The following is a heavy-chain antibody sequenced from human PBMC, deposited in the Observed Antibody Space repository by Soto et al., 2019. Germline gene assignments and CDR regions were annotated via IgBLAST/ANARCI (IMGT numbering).Heavy chain of an antibody. Sequence: SSETLSLTCTVSGGSISSYYWSWIRQPPGKGLEWIGYIYYSGSTNYNPSLKSRVTISVDTSKNQFSLKMSSVTAADTAVYYCARSETLAGKTYNWFDPWGQGTLVTVSS. D-gene: IGHD6-19*01. V-gene: IGHV4-59*01. CDR1: GGSISSYY. J-gene: IGHJ5*02. CDR2: IYYSGST. CDR3: ARSETLAGKTYNWFDP.